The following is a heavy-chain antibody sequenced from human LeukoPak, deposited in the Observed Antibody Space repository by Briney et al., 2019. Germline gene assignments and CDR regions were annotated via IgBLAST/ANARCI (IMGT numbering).Heavy chain of an antibody. CDR1: GYTFTGYY. CDR3: ARDPARYCSSTSCHNWFGP. D-gene: IGHD2-2*01. V-gene: IGHV1-2*02. Sequence: ASVKVSCKASGYTFTGYYMHWVRQAPGQGLEWMGWNNHNSGGTNYAQKFQGRVTMTRDTSISTAYMELSRLRSDDTAVYYCARDPARYCSSTSCHNWFGPWGQGTLVTVSS. CDR2: NNHNSGGT. J-gene: IGHJ5*02.